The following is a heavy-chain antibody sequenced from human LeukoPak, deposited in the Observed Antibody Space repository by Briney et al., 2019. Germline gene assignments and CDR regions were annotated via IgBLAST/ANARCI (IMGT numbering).Heavy chain of an antibody. V-gene: IGHV4-4*02. J-gene: IGHJ6*03. Sequence: PGGSLRLSCAASGFTFTTYWMSWVRQAPGKGLEWIGEMYHNGRTNYNPSLKSRVTISVDTSKNQFSLKLSSVTAADTAVYYCARVQNYYYNYMDVWGKGTTVTVSS. CDR3: ARVQNYYYNYMDV. CDR1: GFTFTTYW. CDR2: MYHNGRT.